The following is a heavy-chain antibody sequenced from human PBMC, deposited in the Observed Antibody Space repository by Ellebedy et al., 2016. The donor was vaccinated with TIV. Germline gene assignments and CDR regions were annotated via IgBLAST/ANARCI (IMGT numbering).Heavy chain of an antibody. V-gene: IGHV3-23*01. Sequence: GESLKISXAASGFTFSSYPMSWVRQAPGKGLEWVSVISGSGVSTYYADSVKGRFTISRDNSKNTLYLQMNSLRVEDTAAYYCAKFNRFSISASGTLDSWGQGTLVTVSS. CDR1: GFTFSSYP. CDR2: ISGSGVST. J-gene: IGHJ4*02. CDR3: AKFNRFSISASGTLDS. D-gene: IGHD6-13*01.